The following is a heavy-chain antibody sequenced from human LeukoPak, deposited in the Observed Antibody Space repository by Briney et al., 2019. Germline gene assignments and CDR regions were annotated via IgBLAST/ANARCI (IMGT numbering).Heavy chain of an antibody. CDR1: GFTVSSNY. Sequence: PGGSLRLSCAASGFTVSSNYMSWVRQAPGKGLEWVSVIYSGGSTYYADSVKGRFTISRDNSKNTLYLQMNSLRAEDTAVYYCAREGRSTVTKLGYYYYMDVWGKGTTVTISS. CDR2: IYSGGST. J-gene: IGHJ6*03. D-gene: IGHD4-17*01. CDR3: AREGRSTVTKLGYYYYMDV. V-gene: IGHV3-66*01.